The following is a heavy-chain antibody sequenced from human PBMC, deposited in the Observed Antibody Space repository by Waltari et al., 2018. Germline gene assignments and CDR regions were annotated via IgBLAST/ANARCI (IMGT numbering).Heavy chain of an antibody. J-gene: IGHJ4*02. Sequence: EVQLLESGGGLVQPGGSLRLSCAASGFTFSSYAMSWVRQAPGTGLGWVSVISGSGGSTYYADSVKGRFTISRDNSKNTLYLQMNSLRAEDTAVYYCAKVMRSPLLRFLEWLGDYWGQGTLVTVSS. CDR1: GFTFSSYA. D-gene: IGHD3-3*01. CDR2: ISGSGGST. CDR3: AKVMRSPLLRFLEWLGDY. V-gene: IGHV3-23*01.